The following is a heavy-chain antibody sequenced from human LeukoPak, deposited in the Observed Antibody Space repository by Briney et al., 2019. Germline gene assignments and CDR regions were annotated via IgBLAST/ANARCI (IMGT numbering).Heavy chain of an antibody. CDR2: INHSGST. Sequence: PSETLSLTCAVYGGSFSGYYWSWIRQPPGKGLEWIGEINHSGSTNYNPSLKSRVTISVDTSKNQFSLKLSSVTAADTAVYYCARVRYADSYYMDVWGKGTTVTVSS. D-gene: IGHD3-16*01. V-gene: IGHV4-34*01. CDR1: GGSFSGYY. CDR3: ARVRYADSYYMDV. J-gene: IGHJ6*03.